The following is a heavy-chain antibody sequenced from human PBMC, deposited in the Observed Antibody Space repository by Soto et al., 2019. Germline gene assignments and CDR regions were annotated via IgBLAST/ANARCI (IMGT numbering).Heavy chain of an antibody. CDR3: ARKVWPLSFDL. J-gene: IGHJ4*02. V-gene: IGHV3-33*01. Sequence: GGSLRLSCVASGFTFSVYGMNWVRQAPGKGLEWVAVIWFDGKKQYYADSVKGRITISRDNSHNTLYLQMNSLRAEDTAVYYCARKVWPLSFDLWGQGTLGTVAS. CDR2: IWFDGKKQ. CDR1: GFTFSVYG.